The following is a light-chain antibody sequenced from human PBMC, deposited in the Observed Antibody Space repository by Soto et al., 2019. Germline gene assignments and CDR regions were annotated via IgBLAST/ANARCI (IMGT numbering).Light chain of an antibody. CDR1: SGSVSISYY. V-gene: IGLV8-61*01. Sequence: QTVVTQEPSFSVSPGGTVTLTCGLSSGSVSISYYPSWYQQTQGQAPRTLIYNTNTRSSGVPDRFSGSILGNKAALTITGAQADDESDYYCVLYMGSGIWGFGGGTKLTVL. CDR2: NTN. J-gene: IGLJ2*01. CDR3: VLYMGSGIWG.